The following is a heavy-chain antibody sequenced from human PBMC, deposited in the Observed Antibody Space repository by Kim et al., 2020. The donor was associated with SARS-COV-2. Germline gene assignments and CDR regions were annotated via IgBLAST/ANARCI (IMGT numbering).Heavy chain of an antibody. CDR2: ISGSGGST. CDR3: ASLGYGSGSYWDYFDY. V-gene: IGHV3-23*01. D-gene: IGHD3-10*01. CDR1: GFTFSSYA. Sequence: GGSLRLSCAASGFTFSSYAMSWVRQAPGKGLEWVSAISGSGGSTYYADSVKGRFTISRDNSKNTLYLQMNSLRAEDTAVYYCASLGYGSGSYWDYFDYWGQGTLVTVSS. J-gene: IGHJ4*02.